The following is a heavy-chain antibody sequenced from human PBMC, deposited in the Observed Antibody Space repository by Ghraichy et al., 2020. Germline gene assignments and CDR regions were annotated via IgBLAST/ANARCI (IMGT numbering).Heavy chain of an antibody. Sequence: VKVSCKASGGTFSSYAISWVRQAPGQGLEWMGGIIPILGIANYAQKFQGRVTITADKSTSTAYMELSSLRSEDTAVYYCARGTVAPTIWFGELLYSGHDAFDIWGQGTMVTVSS. J-gene: IGHJ3*02. D-gene: IGHD3-10*01. CDR2: IIPILGIA. CDR3: ARGTVAPTIWFGELLYSGHDAFDI. V-gene: IGHV1-69*10. CDR1: GGTFSSYA.